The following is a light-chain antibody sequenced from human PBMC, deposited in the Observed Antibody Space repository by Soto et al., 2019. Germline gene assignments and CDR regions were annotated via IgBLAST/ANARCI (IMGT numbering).Light chain of an antibody. J-gene: IGKJ4*01. CDR2: DAF. CDR1: QSINRY. V-gene: IGKV1-39*01. Sequence: DIQMTQSPSSLSASVGDRITITCRASQSINRYLNWYQQKVGEAPRLLIYDAFTLQTGVPSRFSGGGSGTDFTLPISSLQPEDLATYYCQHSSRYPLTFGGGTKVGI. CDR3: QHSSRYPLT.